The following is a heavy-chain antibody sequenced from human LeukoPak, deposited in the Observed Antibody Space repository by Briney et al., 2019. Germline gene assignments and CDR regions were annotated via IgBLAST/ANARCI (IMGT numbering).Heavy chain of an antibody. CDR1: GGSFSGYY. V-gene: IGHV4-34*01. CDR3: ARVNTAMIQAIDY. J-gene: IGHJ4*02. Sequence: PSETLSLTCAVYGGSFSGYYWSWIRQPPGKGLEWIGEINHSGSTNYNPSLKSRVTISVDTSKNQFSLKLSSVTAADTAVYYCARVNTAMIQAIDYWGQGTLVTVSS. D-gene: IGHD5-18*01. CDR2: INHSGST.